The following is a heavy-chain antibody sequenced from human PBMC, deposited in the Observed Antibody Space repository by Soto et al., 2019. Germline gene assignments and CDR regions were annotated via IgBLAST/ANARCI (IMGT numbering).Heavy chain of an antibody. CDR2: IYYSGST. CDR1: GGSISSYY. Sequence: SETLSLTCTVSGGSISSYYWSWIRQPPGKGLEWIGYIYYSGSTNYNPSLKSRVTISVDTSKNQFSLKLSSVTAADTAVYYCARLDILEGYVFDYWGQGTLVTVSS. D-gene: IGHD3-9*01. J-gene: IGHJ4*02. CDR3: ARLDILEGYVFDY. V-gene: IGHV4-59*08.